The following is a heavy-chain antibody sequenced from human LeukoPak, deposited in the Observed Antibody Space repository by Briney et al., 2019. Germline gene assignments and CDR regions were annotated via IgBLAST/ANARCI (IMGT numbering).Heavy chain of an antibody. CDR1: GFTFNKFE. CDR2: ISGGETVI. Sequence: GRSLRLSCAASGFTFNKFEMIWVRQAPGKGLEWTSYISGGETVIYYADSVEGRFTISRDNANNSLHLQMNSLRVEDTAVYYCARGRYGSSFYFLDSRGQGTLVTVSS. CDR3: ARGRYGSSFYFLDS. D-gene: IGHD6-13*01. J-gene: IGHJ1*01. V-gene: IGHV3-48*03.